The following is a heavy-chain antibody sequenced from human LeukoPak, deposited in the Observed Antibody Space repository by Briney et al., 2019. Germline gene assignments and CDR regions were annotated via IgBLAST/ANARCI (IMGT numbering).Heavy chain of an antibody. J-gene: IGHJ4*02. CDR1: GGSISSYY. CDR3: AIGEDGELFDY. D-gene: IGHD1-26*01. CDR2: IYYSGST. V-gene: IGHV4-59*01. Sequence: SETLSLTCTVSGGSISSYYWSWIRQPPGKGLEWIGYIYYSGSTNYNPSLKSRVTISVDTSKNQFSLKLSSVTAADTAVYYCAIGEDGELFDYWGQGTLVTVSS.